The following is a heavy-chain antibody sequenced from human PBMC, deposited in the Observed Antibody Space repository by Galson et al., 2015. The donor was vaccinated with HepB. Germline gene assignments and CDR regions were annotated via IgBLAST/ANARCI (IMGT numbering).Heavy chain of an antibody. CDR1: GDSVSSNNAA. CDR2: TYYRSKWYN. Sequence: CAISGDSVSSNNAAWNWIRQSPSRGLEWLGRTYYRSKWYNDYAVSVKSRITINPDTSKNQFSLQLNSVTPEDTAVYYCARDRGYCSGGSCYSEVYFYYMDVWGKGTTVTVSS. CDR3: ARDRGYCSGGSCYSEVYFYYMDV. D-gene: IGHD2-15*01. J-gene: IGHJ6*03. V-gene: IGHV6-1*01.